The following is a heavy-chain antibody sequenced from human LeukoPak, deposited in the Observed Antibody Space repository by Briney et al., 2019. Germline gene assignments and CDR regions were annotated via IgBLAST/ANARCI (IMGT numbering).Heavy chain of an antibody. D-gene: IGHD3-10*01. CDR1: GFTFSSYA. CDR3: MRDYMGWFDP. Sequence: GGSLRLSCAASGFTFSSYAMSWVRQAPGKGLEWVSAISGSGGSTYYAASVKGRFTISRDTASNTMHLEMNNLRIEDTAVYYCMRDYMGWFDPWGQGSLVTVSS. V-gene: IGHV3-23*01. J-gene: IGHJ5*02. CDR2: ISGSGGST.